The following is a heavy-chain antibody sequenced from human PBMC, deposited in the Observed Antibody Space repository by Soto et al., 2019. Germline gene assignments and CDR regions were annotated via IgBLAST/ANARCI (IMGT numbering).Heavy chain of an antibody. CDR3: AKPPHASDYAGRGFDF. D-gene: IGHD5-12*01. CDR2: ISSRGDRV. Sequence: EVQLLESGGGLEQTGGSLRLSCAASGFNFDSYAMGWVRQAPGKGLEWVSAISSRGDRVYYADSVKGRSTISRDNSKNTLFLQMSSLRTEGTAGFYWAKPPHASDYAGRGFDFWGQGTLVTVSS. CDR1: GFNFDSYA. J-gene: IGHJ4*02. V-gene: IGHV3-23*01.